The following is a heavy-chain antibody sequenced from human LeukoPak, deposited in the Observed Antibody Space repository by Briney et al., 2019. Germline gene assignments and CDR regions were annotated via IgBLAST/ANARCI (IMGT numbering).Heavy chain of an antibody. D-gene: IGHD3-3*01. CDR1: GYTFTSYG. CDR2: ISAYNGNT. J-gene: IGHJ4*02. Sequence: ASVKVSCKASGYTFTSYGISWVRQAPGQGLEWMGWISAYNGNTNYAQKLQGRVTITTDTSTSTAYMELRSLRSDDTAVYYCAREVRGTIFGVVITPLDYWGQGTLVTVSS. CDR3: AREVRGTIFGVVITPLDY. V-gene: IGHV1-18*01.